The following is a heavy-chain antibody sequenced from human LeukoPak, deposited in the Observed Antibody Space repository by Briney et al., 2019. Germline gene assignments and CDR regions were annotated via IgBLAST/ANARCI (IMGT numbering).Heavy chain of an antibody. V-gene: IGHV4-39*01. CDR2: VHYTRSYSGTT. CDR3: ARHLPLAAAGTGVDY. J-gene: IGHJ4*02. Sequence: SETLSLTCTVSSGPIGSDALYWGWIRQSPGKGLEWIGSVHYTRSYSGTTYYNPSLKSRVTISVDRPKNQFSLKLSSVTAADTAVYYCARHLPLAAAGTGVDYWGQGTLVTVSS. D-gene: IGHD6-13*01. CDR1: SGPIGSDALY.